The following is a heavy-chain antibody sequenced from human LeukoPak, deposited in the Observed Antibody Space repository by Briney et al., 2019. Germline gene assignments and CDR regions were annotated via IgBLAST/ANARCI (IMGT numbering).Heavy chain of an antibody. V-gene: IGHV3-30*03. CDR1: GFTFSSYG. CDR3: ASVYGGKH. CDR2: ISYDGSNK. J-gene: IGHJ4*02. Sequence: GGSMRLSCAASGFTFSSYGMHWVRQAPGKGLEWVAVISYDGSNKYYADSVKGRFTIPRDNSKNTLYLQMNSLRAEDTAVYFCASVYGGKHWGQGTLVTVSS. D-gene: IGHD4-23*01.